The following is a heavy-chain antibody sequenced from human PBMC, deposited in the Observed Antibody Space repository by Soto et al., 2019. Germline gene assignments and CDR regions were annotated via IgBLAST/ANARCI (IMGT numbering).Heavy chain of an antibody. CDR1: GYTFTSYY. J-gene: IGHJ4*02. CDR2: INPSGGST. D-gene: IGHD1-26*01. V-gene: IGHV1-46*01. CDR3: ARDLGAEDFDY. Sequence: ASVKVSCKASGYTFTSYYMHWVRQAPVQGREGMGIINPSGGSTSYAQKFQGRVTMTRDTSTSTVYMELSSLRSEDTAVYYCARDLGAEDFDYWGQGTLVTVSS.